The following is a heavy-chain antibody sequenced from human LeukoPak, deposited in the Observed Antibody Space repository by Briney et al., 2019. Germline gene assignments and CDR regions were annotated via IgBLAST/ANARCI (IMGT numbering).Heavy chain of an antibody. CDR2: INGVGSST. V-gene: IGHV3-74*01. J-gene: IGHJ4*02. D-gene: IGHD6-13*01. Sequence: GGSLRLSCAASGFTFSNYWMHWVRQAPGKGLVWVSRINGVGSSTTYADSVKGRFTISRDNSKNTLYLQMNSLRAEDTAIYYCAKGRTGYIPDSWGQGTLVTVSS. CDR3: AKGRTGYIPDS. CDR1: GFTFSNYW.